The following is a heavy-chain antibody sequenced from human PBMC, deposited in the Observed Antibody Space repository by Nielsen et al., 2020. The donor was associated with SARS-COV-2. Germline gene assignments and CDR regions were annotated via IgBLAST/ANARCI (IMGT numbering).Heavy chain of an antibody. D-gene: IGHD6-13*01. CDR2: ISDSSSYI. V-gene: IGHV3-21*01. CDR3: ASTYSSSWYFDY. J-gene: IGHJ4*02. Sequence: GESLKISCAASGFTFSSYSMNWVRQAPGKGLEWVSSISDSSSYIYFADSVKGRFAVSRDNAKNSLFLQMNSLRAEDTAVYYCASTYSSSWYFDYWGQGTLVTVSS. CDR1: GFTFSSYS.